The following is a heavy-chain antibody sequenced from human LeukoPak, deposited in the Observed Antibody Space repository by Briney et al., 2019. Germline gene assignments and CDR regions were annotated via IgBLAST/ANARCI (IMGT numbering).Heavy chain of an antibody. D-gene: IGHD5-18*01. V-gene: IGHV3-48*04. J-gene: IGHJ4*02. Sequence: PGGSLRLSCAASGFTFSSYSMNWVRQAPGKGLEWVSYISSSGSTIYYADSLTGRFTISRDNAKNSLYLQMNSLRAEDTAMYYCARRATTERGHSYGLDFWGQGTLVTVSS. CDR2: ISSSGSTI. CDR3: ARRATTERGHSYGLDF. CDR1: GFTFSSYS.